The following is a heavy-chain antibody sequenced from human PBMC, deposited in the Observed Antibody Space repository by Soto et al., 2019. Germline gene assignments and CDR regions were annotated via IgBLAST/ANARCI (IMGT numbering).Heavy chain of an antibody. CDR1: GYTFTSYG. V-gene: IGHV1-18*01. D-gene: IGHD6-13*01. CDR2: ISAYNGNT. CDR3: ARDPIVLSRIATDPDY. Sequence: ASVKVSCKASGYTFTSYGISWVRQAPGQGLEWMGWISAYNGNTNYAQKLQGRVTMTTDTYTSTAYMELRSLRSDDTAMYYCARDPIVLSRIATDPDYWGQGTLVTVSS. J-gene: IGHJ4*02.